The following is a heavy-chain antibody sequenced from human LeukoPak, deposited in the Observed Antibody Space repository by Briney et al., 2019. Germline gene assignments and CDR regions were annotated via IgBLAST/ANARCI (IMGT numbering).Heavy chain of an antibody. D-gene: IGHD1-7*01. CDR1: GGTFSSYA. V-gene: IGHV1-69*04. J-gene: IGHJ6*02. CDR2: TIPIFGIA. Sequence: SVKVSCKASGGTFSSYAISWVRQAPGQGLEWMGRTIPIFGIANYAQKFQGRVTITADKSTSTAYMELSSLRSEDTAVYYCARDPPIRGITGTPNVYYGMDVWGQGTTVTVSS. CDR3: ARDPPIRGITGTPNVYYGMDV.